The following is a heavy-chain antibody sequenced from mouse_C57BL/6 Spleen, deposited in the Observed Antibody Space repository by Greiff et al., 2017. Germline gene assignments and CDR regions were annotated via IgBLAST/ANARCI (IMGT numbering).Heavy chain of an antibody. CDR1: GYTFTSYW. J-gene: IGHJ3*01. V-gene: IGHV1-69*01. Sequence: VQLQQPGAELVMPGASVKLSCKASGYTFTSYWMHWVKQRPGQGLEWIGEIDPSDSYTNYNQKFKGKSTLTVDKSSSTAYMQLSSLTSEDSAVYYCARGYYGSSPPWFAYWGQGTLVTVSA. CDR2: IDPSDSYT. CDR3: ARGYYGSSPPWFAY. D-gene: IGHD1-1*01.